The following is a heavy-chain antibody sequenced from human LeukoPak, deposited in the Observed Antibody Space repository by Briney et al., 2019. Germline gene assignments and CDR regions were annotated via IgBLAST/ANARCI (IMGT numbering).Heavy chain of an antibody. J-gene: IGHJ4*02. CDR1: GFTFTNYA. Sequence: GGSLRLSCAASGFTFTNYAMRWVPQTAGKGLEWVALISSDGSKNIYADPVKGRFTVSRDNSKNTLYLQMNSLRAEDTAVYYCVKGLVQTTMSYSVDYWGQGALVTVSS. CDR3: VKGLVQTTMSYSVDY. CDR2: ISSDGSKN. V-gene: IGHV3-30*18. D-gene: IGHD1-1*01.